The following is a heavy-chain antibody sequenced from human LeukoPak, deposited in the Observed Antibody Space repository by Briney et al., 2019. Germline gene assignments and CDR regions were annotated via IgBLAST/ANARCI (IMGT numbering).Heavy chain of an antibody. CDR1: GFTFSSYA. V-gene: IGHV3-23*01. D-gene: IGHD4-17*01. Sequence: GGSLRLSCAASGFTFSSYAMSWVRQAPGKGLEWVSTISGSGGSTYYAESVKGRFTISRDSSKNTLYLQMNSLRAEDTAVYYCARSNGDYLDDAFDIWGQGTMVTVSS. CDR3: ARSNGDYLDDAFDI. CDR2: ISGSGGST. J-gene: IGHJ3*02.